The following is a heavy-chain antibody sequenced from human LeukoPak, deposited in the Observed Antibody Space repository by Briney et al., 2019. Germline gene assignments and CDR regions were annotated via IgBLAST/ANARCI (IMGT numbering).Heavy chain of an antibody. V-gene: IGHV3-48*03. CDR3: ARDDYGADSGNTYYGLDV. CDR2: ISSSGRTI. CDR1: GFTFSRYE. Sequence: PGGSLRLSCVASGFTFSRYEMNWVRQAPGKGLEWISYISSSGRTIYYADSVRGRFTISRDNANNSVYLQMNSLRAEDTAVYYCARDDYGADSGNTYYGLDVWGQGTTVSVS. D-gene: IGHD4-23*01. J-gene: IGHJ6*02.